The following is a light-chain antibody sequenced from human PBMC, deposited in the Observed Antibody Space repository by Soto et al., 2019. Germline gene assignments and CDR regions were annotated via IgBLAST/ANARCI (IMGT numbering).Light chain of an antibody. Sequence: EIVLTHSPAPLSLSPGERATLSCRASQSVSSYLAWYQQKPGQAPRLLIYGVSTRATGIPARFSGSESGTEFTLTISSLQSEDFAVYYCQQYNDWPITFGQGTRLEIK. J-gene: IGKJ5*01. CDR1: QSVSSY. V-gene: IGKV3-15*01. CDR2: GVS. CDR3: QQYNDWPIT.